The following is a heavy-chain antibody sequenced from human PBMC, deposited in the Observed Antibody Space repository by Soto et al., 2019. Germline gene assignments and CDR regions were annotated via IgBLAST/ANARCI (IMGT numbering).Heavy chain of an antibody. CDR2: VDPNGGGS. V-gene: IGHV1-2*04. D-gene: IGHD4-17*01. J-gene: IGHJ4*02. CDR1: GYSFTDYK. CDR3: ATWVDYGDFEGFDF. Sequence: ASVKVSFKTSGYSFTDYKLHWVRQAPGQGLEWMGWVDPNGGGSNSAQKFQGSVTMTWDTSITTAYLDLTRLTTNDTATYFCATWVDYGDFEGFDFWAQGTLVTVSS.